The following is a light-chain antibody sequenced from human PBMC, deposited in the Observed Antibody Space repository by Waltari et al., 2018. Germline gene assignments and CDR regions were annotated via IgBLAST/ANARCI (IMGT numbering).Light chain of an antibody. CDR2: GSN. CDR1: SPNIGAGYD. Sequence: QSVLTLTPSVSGAPGQRVTTSCTGTSPNIGAGYDVHWSQQLPGTAPKRRIYGSNNRPSGVPDRFSGSKSGTSAALAITGLQAEDEADYFCQSYDSSLSASAVFGGGTKLTVL. J-gene: IGLJ2*01. V-gene: IGLV1-40*01. CDR3: QSYDSSLSASAV.